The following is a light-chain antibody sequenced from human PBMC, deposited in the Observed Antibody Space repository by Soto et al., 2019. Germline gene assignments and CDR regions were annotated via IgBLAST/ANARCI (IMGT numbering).Light chain of an antibody. CDR3: QQYSTYTYI. Sequence: EIQTTQSPSSLFTPVGSTITITGRASQSISRYLNWYQQKQGKAPKLLIYKASSLASGVPSRFSGGVIGTEVSISISSLKTDDCAIYYCQQYSTYTYIFGQGTKVDIK. CDR1: QSISRY. CDR2: KAS. J-gene: IGKJ2*01. V-gene: IGKV1-5*03.